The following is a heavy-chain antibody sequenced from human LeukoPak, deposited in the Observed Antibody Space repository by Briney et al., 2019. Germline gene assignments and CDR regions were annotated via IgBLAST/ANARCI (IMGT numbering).Heavy chain of an antibody. D-gene: IGHD3-22*01. J-gene: IGHJ4*02. CDR2: ISAYNGNT. CDR3: ARGPSRYDSSGYLNY. Sequence: ASVKVSCKASGYTFTSYGISWVRQAPGQGLEWMGWISAYNGNTNYAQKLQGRVTMTTDTSTNTAYMELRSLRSDDTAVYYCARGPSRYDSSGYLNYWGQGTLVTVSS. V-gene: IGHV1-18*01. CDR1: GYTFTSYG.